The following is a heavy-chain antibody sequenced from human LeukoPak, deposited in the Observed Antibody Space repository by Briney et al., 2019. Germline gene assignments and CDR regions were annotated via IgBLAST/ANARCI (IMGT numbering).Heavy chain of an antibody. CDR2: IIPILGIA. D-gene: IGHD5-24*01. V-gene: IGHV1-69*04. Sequence: GASVKVSCKASGGTFSSYAISWVRQAPGQGLEWMGRIIPILGIANYAQKFQGRVTITADKSTSTAYMELSSLRSEDTAVYYCARGKADGYNFRLDAFDIWGQGTMVTVSS. CDR1: GGTFSSYA. J-gene: IGHJ3*02. CDR3: ARGKADGYNFRLDAFDI.